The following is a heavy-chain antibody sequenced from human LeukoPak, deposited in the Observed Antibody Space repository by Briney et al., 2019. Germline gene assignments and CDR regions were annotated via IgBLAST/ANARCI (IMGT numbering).Heavy chain of an antibody. Sequence: SETLSLTCTVSGGSISSSSYYWGWIRQPPGKGLEWIGSIYYSGSTYYNPSLKSRVTISVDTSKNQFSLKLSSVTAADTAVYYCAREYSSSSGGWFDPWGQGTLVTVSS. J-gene: IGHJ5*02. CDR2: IYYSGST. V-gene: IGHV4-39*07. D-gene: IGHD6-6*01. CDR1: GGSISSSSYY. CDR3: AREYSSSSGGWFDP.